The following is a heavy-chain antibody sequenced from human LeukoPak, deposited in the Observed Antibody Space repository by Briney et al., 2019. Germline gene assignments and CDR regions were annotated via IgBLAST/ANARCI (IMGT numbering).Heavy chain of an antibody. V-gene: IGHV3-11*04. D-gene: IGHD2-2*01. CDR3: AKFNTNPGHALDI. Sequence: GGSLRLSCAASGFTFSDYYMSWIRQAPGKGLEWVSYISSSGSTIYYADSVKGRFTISRDNADNSLYLQMNSLRAEDTAVYYCAKFNTNPGHALDIWGQGTMVTVSS. CDR1: GFTFSDYY. CDR2: ISSSGSTI. J-gene: IGHJ3*02.